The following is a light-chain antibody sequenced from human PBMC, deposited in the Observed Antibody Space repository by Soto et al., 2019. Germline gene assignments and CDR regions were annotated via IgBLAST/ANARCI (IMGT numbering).Light chain of an antibody. CDR2: GAS. Sequence: IGMTQSPATLSASPGERAPLSCRASQSISSQLAWYQQKPGQPPRLLIYGASTRATGVPARFSGTGSGTEFTLTISSLQSEDFALYSCQQYNIWPYTFGQGTKLEIK. J-gene: IGKJ2*01. CDR1: QSISSQ. CDR3: QQYNIWPYT. V-gene: IGKV3-15*01.